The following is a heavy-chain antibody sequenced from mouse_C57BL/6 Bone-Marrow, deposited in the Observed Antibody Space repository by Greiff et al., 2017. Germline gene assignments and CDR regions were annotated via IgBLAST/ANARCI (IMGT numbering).Heavy chain of an antibody. V-gene: IGHV10-1*01. Sequence: EVQLVESGGGLVQPKGSLKLSCAASGFSFNTYAMNWVRQAPGKGLEWVARIRSKSNNYATYYADSVKDRFTISRDDSESMLYLQMNNLKTEDTAMYYCVRHTPTLGYAMDYWGQGTSVTVSS. CDR2: IRSKSNNYAT. CDR1: GFSFNTYA. D-gene: IGHD2-10*01. CDR3: VRHTPTLGYAMDY. J-gene: IGHJ4*01.